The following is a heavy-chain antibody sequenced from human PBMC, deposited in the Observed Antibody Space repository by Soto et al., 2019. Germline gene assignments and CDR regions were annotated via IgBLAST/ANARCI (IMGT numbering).Heavy chain of an antibody. CDR3: AKARAQYYDFWSGYPVDY. J-gene: IGHJ4*02. Sequence: GSLRLSCAASGFTFSSYAMSWVRQAPGKELEWVSAISGSGGSTYYADSVKGRFTISRDNSKNTLYLQMNSLRAEDTAVYYCAKARAQYYDFWSGYPVDYWGQGTLVTVSS. CDR2: ISGSGGST. D-gene: IGHD3-3*01. CDR1: GFTFSSYA. V-gene: IGHV3-23*01.